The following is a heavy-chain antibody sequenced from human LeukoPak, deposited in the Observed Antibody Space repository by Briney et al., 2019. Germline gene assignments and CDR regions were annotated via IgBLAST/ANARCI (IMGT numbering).Heavy chain of an antibody. CDR2: IGYSGTT. CDR3: ARIGGVFHH. D-gene: IGHD3-10*01. Sequence: SETLSLTCAVSGASVSSDGFWWNWVRQPPGKGLEWIGQIGYSGTTNYKPSLKSRLTISTDASKNHFSLRLTPVTPADTAVYYCARIGGVFHHWGQGTLVTVSS. CDR1: GASVSSDGFW. J-gene: IGHJ1*01. V-gene: IGHV4-61*03.